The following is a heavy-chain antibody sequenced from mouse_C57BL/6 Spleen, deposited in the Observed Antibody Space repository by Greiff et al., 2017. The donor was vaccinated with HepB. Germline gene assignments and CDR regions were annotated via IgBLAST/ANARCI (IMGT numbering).Heavy chain of an antibody. CDR1: GYTFTSYW. D-gene: IGHD4-1*01. CDR2: IYPSDSET. V-gene: IGHV1-61*01. CDR3: ARERTGSYAMDY. J-gene: IGHJ4*01. Sequence: VQLQQPGAELVRPGSSVKLSCKASGYTFTSYWMDWVKQRPGQGLEWIGNIYPSDSETHYNQKFKDKATLTVDKSSSTAYMQLSSLTSEDSAVYYCARERTGSYAMDYWGQGTSVTVSS.